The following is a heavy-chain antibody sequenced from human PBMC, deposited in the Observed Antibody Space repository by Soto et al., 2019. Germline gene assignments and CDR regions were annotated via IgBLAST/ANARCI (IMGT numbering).Heavy chain of an antibody. CDR2: IAPLFGTT. J-gene: IGHJ5*02. CDR3: AKASGRSWYNWFDP. CDR1: GGNFTSYA. V-gene: IGHV1-69*01. D-gene: IGHD6-13*01. Sequence: QVQLVQSGAEVKKPGSSVKVSCKASGGNFTSYAISWWRQPPGQGLEFMGGIAPLFGTTNYAHKFRGRVTVTADESTSTVYMEMSSLRSEDTAVYYCAKASGRSWYNWFDPGAREPWSPSPQ.